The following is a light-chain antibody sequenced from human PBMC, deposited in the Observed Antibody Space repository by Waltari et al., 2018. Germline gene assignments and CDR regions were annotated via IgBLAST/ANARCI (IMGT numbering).Light chain of an antibody. CDR1: TRAVGGFNY. CDR2: DVN. J-gene: IGLJ3*02. V-gene: IGLV2-14*03. CDR3: SSFTRTNSWV. Sequence: HSALAHPASVSGSPGQSITISCTGTTRAVGGFNYVSWYQQPPGKAPSLMIYDVNNRPSGVSNRFSGSKSGNTASLTISGLQAEDEADYYCSSFTRTNSWVFGGGTKLTVL.